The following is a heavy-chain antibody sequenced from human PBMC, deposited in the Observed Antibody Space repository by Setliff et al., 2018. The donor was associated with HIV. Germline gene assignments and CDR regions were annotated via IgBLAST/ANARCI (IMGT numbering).Heavy chain of an antibody. J-gene: IGHJ4*02. CDR2: ISGSGGST. D-gene: IGHD3-3*02. CDR3: AKSTPHLRTHNPNSMILLVDY. V-gene: IGHV3-23*01. Sequence: LRLSCAASGFTFSSYAMSWVRQAPGKGLEWVSAISGSGGSTYYADSVKGRFTISRDNSKNTLYLQMNSLRAEDTAVYYCAKSTPHLRTHNPNSMILLVDYWGXGTXVTVSS. CDR1: GFTFSSYA.